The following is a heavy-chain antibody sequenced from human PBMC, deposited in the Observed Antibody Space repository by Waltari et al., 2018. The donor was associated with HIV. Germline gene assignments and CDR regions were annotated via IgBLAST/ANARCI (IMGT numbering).Heavy chain of an antibody. J-gene: IGHJ4*02. CDR3: AKGRSGYSYFDN. CDR1: GFTLTSYA. V-gene: IGHV3-23*01. CDR2: ISGSDSST. D-gene: IGHD5-12*01. Sequence: EVQVLESGGGLVQPGGSLRLSCAASGFTLTSYAMSWVRQAPGKGLEWVSDISGSDSSTYYADSVKGRFTISRDNSRNTLYLQMNSLRAEDTAVYYCAKGRSGYSYFDNWGQGTLVTVSS.